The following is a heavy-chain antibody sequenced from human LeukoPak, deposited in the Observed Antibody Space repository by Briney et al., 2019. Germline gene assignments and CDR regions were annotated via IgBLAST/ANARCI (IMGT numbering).Heavy chain of an antibody. Sequence: SVKVSFKASGGTFSSYAISWVRQAPGQGLEWMGRIIPILGIANYAQKFQGRVTITADKSTSTAYMELSSLRSEDTAVYYCARDYYGSGSYHNFDYWGQGTLVTVSS. J-gene: IGHJ4*02. D-gene: IGHD3-10*01. CDR2: IIPILGIA. CDR1: GGTFSSYA. CDR3: ARDYYGSGSYHNFDY. V-gene: IGHV1-69*04.